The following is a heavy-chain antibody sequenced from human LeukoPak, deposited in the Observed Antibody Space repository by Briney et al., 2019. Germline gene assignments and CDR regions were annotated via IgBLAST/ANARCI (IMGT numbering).Heavy chain of an antibody. V-gene: IGHV3-7*04. CDR3: ARSEDY. CDR2: INKDGGGK. J-gene: IGHJ4*02. Sequence: AGGSLRLSCAASGFTFGDYWMSWVRQAPGKGLEWVANINKDGGGKYYVDSVKGRFTISSDNAKNSLYLQMNSQRAEDTAVYYCARSEDYWGQGTLVTVSS. CDR1: GFTFGDYW.